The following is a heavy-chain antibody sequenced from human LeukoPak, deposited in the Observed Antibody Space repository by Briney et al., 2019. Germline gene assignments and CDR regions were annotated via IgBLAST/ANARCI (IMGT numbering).Heavy chain of an antibody. Sequence: SETLSLTCVVYGESFSRYYWSWIRQPPGKGLEWIGEINHSGSTNYNPSLKSRVTISVGTSKNQFSLKLSSVTAADTAVYYCARGFDYWGQGILVTVSS. J-gene: IGHJ4*02. V-gene: IGHV4-34*01. CDR1: GESFSRYY. CDR2: INHSGST. CDR3: ARGFDY.